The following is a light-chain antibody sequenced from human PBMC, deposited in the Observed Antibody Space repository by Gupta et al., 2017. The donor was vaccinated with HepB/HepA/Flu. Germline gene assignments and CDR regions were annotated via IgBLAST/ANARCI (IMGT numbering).Light chain of an antibody. V-gene: IGLV1-44*01. CDR1: SSNIRSNT. CDR2: SNN. J-gene: IGLJ2*01. Sequence: QSVLTPPPSASGTPGHRVTIPCHGRSSNIRSNTVNGYQRLPGTARKLLIYSNNQRPSGVPDRVSGSKSGTSASLAISRLQSEDEADYYCAAGDDSLNGVVFGGGTKLTVL. CDR3: AAGDDSLNGVV.